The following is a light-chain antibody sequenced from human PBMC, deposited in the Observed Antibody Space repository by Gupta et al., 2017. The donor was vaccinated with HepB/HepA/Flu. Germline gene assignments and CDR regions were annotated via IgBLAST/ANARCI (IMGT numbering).Light chain of an antibody. Sequence: QPVLTQSSSASASLGSSVKLTCTLSRGHSSYIIAWHQQQPGKAPRYLMKLEGSGSYNKGSGVPDRFSGSSSGADRYLTISNLQSEDEADYYCETWDSNTPRVFGGGTKLTVL. V-gene: IGLV4-60*03. CDR1: RGHSSYI. J-gene: IGLJ3*02. CDR2: LEGSGSY. CDR3: ETWDSNTPRV.